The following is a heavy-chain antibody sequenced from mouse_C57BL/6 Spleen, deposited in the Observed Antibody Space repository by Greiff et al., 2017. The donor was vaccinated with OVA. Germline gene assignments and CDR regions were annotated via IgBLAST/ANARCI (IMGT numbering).Heavy chain of an antibody. D-gene: IGHD1-1*01. CDR2: ISSGSSTI. CDR1: GFTFSDYG. V-gene: IGHV5-17*01. CDR3: ARRDYGSSYYAMDD. Sequence: EVKLVESGGGLVKPGGSLKLSCAASGFTFSDYGMHWVRQAPEKGLEWVAYISSGSSTIYYADTVKGRFTISRDNAKNTLFQQMTSLRSEDTAMYYCARRDYGSSYYAMDDWGQGTSVTVSS. J-gene: IGHJ4*01.